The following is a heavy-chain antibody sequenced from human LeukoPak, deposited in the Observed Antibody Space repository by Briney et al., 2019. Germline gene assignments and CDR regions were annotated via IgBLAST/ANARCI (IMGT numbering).Heavy chain of an antibody. J-gene: IGHJ4*02. CDR3: AADNPSNRGSGQIFDY. CDR1: GGTFSSYA. CDR2: IIPIFGTA. V-gene: IGHV1-69*01. Sequence: SVKVSCKASGGTFSSYAISWVRQAPGQGLEWMGGIIPIFGTANYAQKFQGRVTITADESTSTAYMELSSLRSEDTAVYYCAADNPSNRGSGQIFDYWGQGTLVTVSS. D-gene: IGHD3-10*01.